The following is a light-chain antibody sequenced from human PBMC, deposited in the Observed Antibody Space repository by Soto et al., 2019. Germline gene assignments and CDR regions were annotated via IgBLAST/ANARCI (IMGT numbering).Light chain of an antibody. V-gene: IGKV1-33*01. CDR2: DAS. Sequence: DIHVTQSASSLSASVGDRFTITCEAGQNINNYLNWYQQKPGRAPKLLIYDASNLEAGVPSRFSGSGSGTDFTFTISSLQPEDIETYYCPQYDNLPLPSGGGTNVAIK. CDR3: PQYDNLPLP. J-gene: IGKJ4*01. CDR1: QNINNY.